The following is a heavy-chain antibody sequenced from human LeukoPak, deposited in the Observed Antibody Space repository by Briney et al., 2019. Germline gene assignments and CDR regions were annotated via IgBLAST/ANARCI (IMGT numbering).Heavy chain of an antibody. J-gene: IGHJ4*02. D-gene: IGHD6-13*01. Sequence: TGGSLRLSCVASGLTFGDYGMSWVRQAPGKGLEWVSGVNWDGGATEYADSVKGRFTISRDNAENALYLQMDSLRVADTALYYCARDLSSSWYSLAYWGRGTLVTVAS. CDR1: GLTFGDYG. CDR3: ARDLSSSWYSLAY. V-gene: IGHV3-20*04. CDR2: VNWDGGAT.